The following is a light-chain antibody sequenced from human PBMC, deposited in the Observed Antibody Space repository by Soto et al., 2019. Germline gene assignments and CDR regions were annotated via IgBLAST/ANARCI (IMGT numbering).Light chain of an antibody. J-gene: IGKJ3*01. V-gene: IGKV1-27*01. CDR3: QKCDAAPFT. Sequence: DFQMTQSPSFLSASVGDRVTITCRASQAIRNNLAWYQQKPGKLPHLLIYSASTLHSGVPSRFSGSGSETEFILTISSLQPEDVGTYYCQKCDAAPFTFGPGTTVDIK. CDR1: QAIRNN. CDR2: SAS.